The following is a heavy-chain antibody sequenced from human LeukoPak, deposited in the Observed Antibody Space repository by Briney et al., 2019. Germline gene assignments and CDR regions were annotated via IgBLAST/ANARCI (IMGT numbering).Heavy chain of an antibody. J-gene: IGHJ4*02. CDR1: GYTFTSYD. D-gene: IGHD2-15*01. CDR3: ARGPPYCSGGSCYSSLDY. CDR2: MTPNSGNT. V-gene: IGHV1-8*02. Sequence: ASVKVSCKASGYTFTSYDINWVRQATGQGLEWMGWMTPNSGNTGYAQKFQGRVTMTRNTSISTAYMELSSLRSEDTAVYYCARGPPYCSGGSCYSSLDYWGQGTLVTVSS.